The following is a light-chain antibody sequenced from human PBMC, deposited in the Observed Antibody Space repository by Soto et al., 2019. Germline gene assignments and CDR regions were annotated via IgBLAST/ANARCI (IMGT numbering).Light chain of an antibody. CDR2: GAS. V-gene: IGKV3-20*01. CDR3: HQFGSSPLAFT. Sequence: ESMLTQSPGTLSLSPGERATLSCRASQSVSTRYLAWYQQKPGQAPRLLIYGASIRAAGIPDRFSGSWSGTDFTLNIRRLEPEDFAVYYCHQFGSSPLAFTFGQGTKLEI. CDR1: QSVSTRY. J-gene: IGKJ2*01.